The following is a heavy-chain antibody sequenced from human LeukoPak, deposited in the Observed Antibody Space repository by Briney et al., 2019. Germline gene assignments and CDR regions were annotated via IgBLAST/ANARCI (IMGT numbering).Heavy chain of an antibody. Sequence: SETLSLTCTVSGGSISSSSYYWGWIRQPPGKGLEWIGSIYYSGSTYYNPSLKSRVTISVDTSKNQFSLKLSSVTTADTAVYYCARPPILVVVTANAPFDYWGQGTLVTVSS. CDR1: GGSISSSSYY. CDR2: IYYSGST. V-gene: IGHV4-39*01. J-gene: IGHJ4*02. D-gene: IGHD2-21*02. CDR3: ARPPILVVVTANAPFDY.